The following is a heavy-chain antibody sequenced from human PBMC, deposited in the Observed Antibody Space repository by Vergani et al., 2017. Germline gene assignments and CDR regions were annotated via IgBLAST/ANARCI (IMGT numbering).Heavy chain of an antibody. J-gene: IGHJ4*02. CDR3: ARGASGDYVSSFAY. V-gene: IGHV3-30-3*01. CDR2: ISYDGSNK. D-gene: IGHD4-17*01. CDR1: GFTFSSYA. Sequence: QVQLVESGGGVVQPGRSLRLSCAASGFTFSSYAMHWVRQAPGKGLEWVAVISYDGSNKYYADSVKGRFTISRDNSKNTLYLQMNSLRAEDTAVYYCARGASGDYVSSFAYWGQGTLVTVSS.